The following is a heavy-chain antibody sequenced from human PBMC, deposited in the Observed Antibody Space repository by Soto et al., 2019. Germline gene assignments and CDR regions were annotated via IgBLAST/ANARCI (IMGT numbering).Heavy chain of an antibody. CDR3: ARGARCLEWLTFDH. CDR2: IIPIFGIA. D-gene: IGHD3-3*01. Sequence: QVQLEQSGAEVKTLGPSVKVSCKPYGDTFNKYAISWVRQAPGQGLEWMGGIIPIFGIANNTPKFQHRVTITADGVETTAYMELTRPKSDDTAVYFCARGARCLEWLTFDHWGQGTLVTVSS. J-gene: IGHJ4*02. V-gene: IGHV1-69*12. CDR1: GDTFNKYA.